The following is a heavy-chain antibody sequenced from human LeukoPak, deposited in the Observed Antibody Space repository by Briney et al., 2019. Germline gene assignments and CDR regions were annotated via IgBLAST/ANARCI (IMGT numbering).Heavy chain of an antibody. D-gene: IGHD2-2*01. CDR2: ISGSGGST. Sequence: GGSLRLSCAASGFTFSGYAMSWVRQAPGKGLEWVSAISGSGGSTYYADSVKGRFTISRDNSKNTLYLQMNSLRAEDTAVYYCAKAYKEYCSSTSCSFDYWGQGTLVTVSS. V-gene: IGHV3-23*01. CDR1: GFTFSGYA. J-gene: IGHJ4*02. CDR3: AKAYKEYCSSTSCSFDY.